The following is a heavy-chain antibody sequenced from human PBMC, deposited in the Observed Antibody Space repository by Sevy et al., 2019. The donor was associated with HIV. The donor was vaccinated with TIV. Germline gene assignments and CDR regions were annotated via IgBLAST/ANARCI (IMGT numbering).Heavy chain of an antibody. CDR2: ISGIGSST. D-gene: IGHD3-22*01. J-gene: IGHJ3*01. CDR3: ATALNPALESMIEVIFRSLKGFDV. V-gene: IGHV3-23*01. CDR1: GFTFNTHA. Sequence: GGSLRLSCAASGFTFNTHAMNWVRQAPGKGLEWVSVISGIGSSTYYADSVKGRFTNSRGNSKNTLYLQMNSLRADDTAVYYCATALNPALESMIEVIFRSLKGFDVWGQGTMVTVSS.